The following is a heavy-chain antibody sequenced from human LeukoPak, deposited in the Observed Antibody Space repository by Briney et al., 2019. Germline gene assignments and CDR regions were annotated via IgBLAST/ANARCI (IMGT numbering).Heavy chain of an antibody. D-gene: IGHD5/OR15-5a*01. V-gene: IGHV3-7*01. Sequence: PGGSLRLSCAATGFTFPTYWMTWVRQAPGKGLEWVASIKEDGSDKYYADSVRGRFAISRDNAKSSLYLQMNTLTVADTAIYYCARDHVSGYYAYWGQGTLVTVSS. CDR1: GFTFPTYW. CDR2: IKEDGSDK. CDR3: ARDHVSGYYAY. J-gene: IGHJ4*02.